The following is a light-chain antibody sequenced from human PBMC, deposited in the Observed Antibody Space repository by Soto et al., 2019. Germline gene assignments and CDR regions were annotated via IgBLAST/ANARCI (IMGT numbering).Light chain of an antibody. CDR2: AAS. J-gene: IGKJ5*01. V-gene: IGKV1-12*01. CDR1: QDIGSW. CDR3: QQANSFPIT. Sequence: DIQMTQSPSSVSASVGDRVTITCRASQDIGSWLAWYQQKPGKAPKLLIYAASSLPSGVPSRFSGGGSGTDFTLTISSLQPEDFATYYCQQANSFPITFGQGTRLEI.